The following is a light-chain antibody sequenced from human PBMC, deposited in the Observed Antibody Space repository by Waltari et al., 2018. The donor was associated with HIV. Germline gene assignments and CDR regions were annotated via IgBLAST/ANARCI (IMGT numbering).Light chain of an antibody. CDR1: QSVSSY. CDR2: DAS. Sequence: ETVLTQSPGTLSLSPGARATLSCRASQSVSSYLAWYQQKPGQAPRLLIYDASNRATGIPARFSASGSGTDFTLTISSLEPEDFAVYYCQQRSYWPPYTFGQGTRLEIK. CDR3: QQRSYWPPYT. V-gene: IGKV3-11*01. J-gene: IGKJ2*01.